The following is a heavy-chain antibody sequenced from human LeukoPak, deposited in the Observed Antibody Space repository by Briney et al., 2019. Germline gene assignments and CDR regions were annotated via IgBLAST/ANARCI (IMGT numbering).Heavy chain of an antibody. V-gene: IGHV3-30*14. Sequence: GRSLRLSCAASGFTFSSYVMHWVRQAPGKGLEWVAIISYDGSNEYYADSVKGRFTISRDNSKNTLYLQMNSLRAEDTAVYYCARDSRYSSSWASRDYYYMDVWGKGTTVTISS. CDR3: ARDSRYSSSWASRDYYYMDV. CDR2: ISYDGSNE. J-gene: IGHJ6*03. D-gene: IGHD6-13*01. CDR1: GFTFSSYV.